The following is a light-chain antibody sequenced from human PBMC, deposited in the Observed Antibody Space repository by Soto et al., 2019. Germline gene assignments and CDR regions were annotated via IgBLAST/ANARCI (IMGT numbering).Light chain of an antibody. CDR2: AAS. CDR3: QNYNSAPFT. Sequence: DIQMTQSPSSLSASVGDRVTITCRASRGISSYLAWYQQKPGKVPKLLIYAASTLQSGVPSRFSGSGSGTDFTLTISSLQPEDVATYSCQNYNSAPFTFGGGTKVEIK. CDR1: RGISSY. V-gene: IGKV1-27*01. J-gene: IGKJ4*01.